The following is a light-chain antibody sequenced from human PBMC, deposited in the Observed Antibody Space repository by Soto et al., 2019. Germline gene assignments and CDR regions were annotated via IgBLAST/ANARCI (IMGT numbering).Light chain of an antibody. CDR3: SSYTSSSTLV. J-gene: IGLJ2*01. V-gene: IGLV2-14*01. CDR2: HVS. CDR1: SSDVGGYNY. Sequence: QSALTQPASVSGSPGQSITISCTGTSSDVGGYNYVSWYQQLPGKAPKLMIYHVSNRPSGVSNRFSGSKSGNTASLAISGLQAEDEADYFCSSYTSSSTLVFGGGTKLTVL.